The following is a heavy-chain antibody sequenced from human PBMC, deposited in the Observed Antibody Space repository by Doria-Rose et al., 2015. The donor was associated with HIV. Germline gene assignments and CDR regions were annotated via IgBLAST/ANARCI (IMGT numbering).Heavy chain of an antibody. Sequence: ISWVRQAPGQGLEWMGRIIPILGIANYAQKFQGRVTITADKSTSTAYMELSSLRSEDTAVYYCARDPGYCSGGSCSWYFDLWGRGTLVTISS. CDR2: IIPILGIA. J-gene: IGHJ2*01. V-gene: IGHV1-69*04. D-gene: IGHD2-15*01. CDR3: ARDPGYCSGGSCSWYFDL.